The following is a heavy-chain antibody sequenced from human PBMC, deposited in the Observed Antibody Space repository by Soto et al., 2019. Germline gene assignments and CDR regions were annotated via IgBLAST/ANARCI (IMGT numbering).Heavy chain of an antibody. CDR1: GFTFSSYA. V-gene: IGHV3-23*01. CDR3: AKDGYSSGWYKLSWFDP. Sequence: EVQLLESGGGLVQPGGSLRLSCAASGFTFSSYAMSWVRQAPGKGLEWVSAISGSGGSTYYADSVKGRFTISRDNSKNTLYLQMNSLRAEDKAVYYCAKDGYSSGWYKLSWFDPWGQGTLVTVSS. D-gene: IGHD6-19*01. J-gene: IGHJ5*02. CDR2: ISGSGGST.